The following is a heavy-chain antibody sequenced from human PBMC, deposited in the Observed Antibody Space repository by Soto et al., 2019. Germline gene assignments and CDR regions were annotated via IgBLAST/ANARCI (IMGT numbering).Heavy chain of an antibody. V-gene: IGHV3-48*03. D-gene: IGHD1-7*01. CDR3: TRNTTTATTPYYYYYGMDV. CDR1: GFTFSSYE. Sequence: GGSLRLSCAASGFTFSSYEMNWVRQAPGKGLEWVSYISSSGSTIYYADSVKGRFTISRDNAKNSLYLQMNSLRAEDTAVYYCTRNTTTATTPYYYYYGMDVWGQGTTVTVSS. J-gene: IGHJ6*02. CDR2: ISSSGSTI.